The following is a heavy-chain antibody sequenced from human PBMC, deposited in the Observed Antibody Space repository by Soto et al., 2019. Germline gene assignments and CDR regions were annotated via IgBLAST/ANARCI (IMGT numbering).Heavy chain of an antibody. J-gene: IGHJ5*02. CDR3: ARGSTIVRGAPSWFDP. CDR1: GGTFSRYT. D-gene: IGHD3-10*01. V-gene: IGHV1-69*02. Sequence: SVKVSCKASGGTFSRYTINWVRQAPGQGLEWMGRIIPIATIANYTQKFQGRVTITVDKSSTTAYMELSSLRSDDTAVYYCARGSTIVRGAPSWFDPWGQGTLVTVSS. CDR2: IIPIATIA.